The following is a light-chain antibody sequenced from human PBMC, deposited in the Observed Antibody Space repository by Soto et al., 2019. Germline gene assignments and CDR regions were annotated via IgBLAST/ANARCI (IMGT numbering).Light chain of an antibody. CDR1: SGHSDYA. V-gene: IGLV4-69*01. Sequence: QLVLTQSPSASASLGASVKLTCTLSSGHSDYAIAWLQQQPEKGPRYLMNLNSDGSHTKGDGIPDRFSGSSSGAERYLTISSLQSEDEADYYCQTWDTAIRVFGGGTKLTVL. CDR3: QTWDTAIRV. J-gene: IGLJ3*02. CDR2: LNSDGSH.